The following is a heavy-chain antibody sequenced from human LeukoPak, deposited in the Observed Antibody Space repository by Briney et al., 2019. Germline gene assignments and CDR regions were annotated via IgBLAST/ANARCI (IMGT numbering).Heavy chain of an antibody. Sequence: SQTLSLTCVISGDSVSSNNAAWNWIRQSPSRGLEWLGKTYYRSKWYDDYAVSVKSRITVNPDTSKNQFTLKMNSVTPEDTAVYYCAREAGSTGPVGAFDIRGQGTRVTVSS. V-gene: IGHV6-1*01. CDR1: GDSVSSNNAA. J-gene: IGHJ3*02. CDR2: TYYRSKWYD. CDR3: AREAGSTGPVGAFDI. D-gene: IGHD3-10*01.